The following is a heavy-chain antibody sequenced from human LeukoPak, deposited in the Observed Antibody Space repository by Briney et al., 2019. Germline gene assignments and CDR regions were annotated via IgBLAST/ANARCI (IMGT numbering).Heavy chain of an antibody. Sequence: GGSLRLSCAASGFTFSSYAMSWVRQAPGKGLEWVSAISGSGGSTYYADSGKGRFTISRDNSKNTLYLQMNSLRAEDTAVYYCAKGGLNWNYYYYWGQGTLVTVSS. CDR3: AKGGLNWNYYYY. CDR2: ISGSGGST. D-gene: IGHD1-1*01. CDR1: GFTFSSYA. V-gene: IGHV3-23*01. J-gene: IGHJ4*02.